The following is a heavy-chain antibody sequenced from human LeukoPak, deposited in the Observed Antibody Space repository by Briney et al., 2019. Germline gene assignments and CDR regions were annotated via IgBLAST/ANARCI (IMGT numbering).Heavy chain of an antibody. CDR1: GGSISSYY. D-gene: IGHD3-10*01. Sequence: SETLSLTCTVSGGSISSYYWSWIRQPPGKGLEWIGEIYHSGGTNYNPSLKSRVTISVDKSKNQFSLKLSSVTAADTAVYYCARRGLEGPFDYWGQGTLVTVSS. CDR3: ARRGLEGPFDY. J-gene: IGHJ4*02. CDR2: IYHSGGT. V-gene: IGHV4-59*12.